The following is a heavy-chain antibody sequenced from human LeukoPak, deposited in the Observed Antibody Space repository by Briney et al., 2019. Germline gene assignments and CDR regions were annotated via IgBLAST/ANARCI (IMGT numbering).Heavy chain of an antibody. V-gene: IGHV4-34*01. CDR2: INHSGST. Sequence: SETLSLTCAVYGVSFSGYYWSWIRQPPGKGLEWIGEINHSGSTNYNPSLKSRVTISVDTSKNQFSLKLSSVTAADTAAYYCARAYYDYVWGSYRLKKPSGLDYWGQGTLVTVSS. J-gene: IGHJ4*02. D-gene: IGHD3-16*02. CDR1: GVSFSGYY. CDR3: ARAYYDYVWGSYRLKKPSGLDY.